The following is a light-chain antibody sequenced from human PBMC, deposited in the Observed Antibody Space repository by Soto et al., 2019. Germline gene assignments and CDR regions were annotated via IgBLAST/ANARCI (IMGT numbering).Light chain of an antibody. J-gene: IGKJ4*01. CDR3: QQFNTYPLT. CDR2: HAS. CDR1: QSVSVW. V-gene: IGKV1-5*01. Sequence: DIQMTQSPSPLSASVGDSITITCRASQSVSVWLAWYQQKPGKAPKLLLYHASSLASGVPPRFSGSGSGTDFTLTIPSLQPDDFATYYCQQFNTYPLTFGGGTRVDVK.